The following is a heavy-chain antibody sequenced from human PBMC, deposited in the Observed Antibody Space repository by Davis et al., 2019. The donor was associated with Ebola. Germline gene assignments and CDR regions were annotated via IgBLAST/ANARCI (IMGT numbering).Heavy chain of an antibody. CDR3: AKDNRNIWSEV. CDR1: GFVFRNYV. J-gene: IGHJ6*02. V-gene: IGHV3-23*01. Sequence: GESLKISCAASGFVFRNYVMSWVRQAPGKGLEWVSTLGTSADTYYADSVKGRFTISRDNSKNTLYLQMNGLRVEDTAIYYCAKDNRNIWSEVWGQGTTVTVSS. CDR2: LGTSADT. D-gene: IGHD2/OR15-2a*01.